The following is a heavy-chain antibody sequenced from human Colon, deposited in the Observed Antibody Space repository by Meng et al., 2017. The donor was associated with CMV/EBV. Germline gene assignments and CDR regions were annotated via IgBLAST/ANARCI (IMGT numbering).Heavy chain of an antibody. CDR2: ISPNTGNT. CDR3: ARVSSGFWSAYYADAFDI. J-gene: IGHJ3*02. D-gene: IGHD3-3*01. Sequence: ASVKVSCKASGYSFITYDINWVRQATGQGLEWMGWISPNTGNTGYAQNFQGRVTITRDTSISTAYMELSSLRSEDTAVYYCARVSSGFWSAYYADAFDIWGQGTMVTVSS. V-gene: IGHV1-8*01. CDR1: GYSFITYD.